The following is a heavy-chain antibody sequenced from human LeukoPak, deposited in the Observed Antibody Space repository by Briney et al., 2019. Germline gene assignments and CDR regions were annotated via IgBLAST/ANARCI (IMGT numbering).Heavy chain of an antibody. CDR2: ISGSGGST. V-gene: IGHV3-23*01. CDR1: GFTISSYA. Sequence: GGSLRRSCAASGFTISSYAMSWLRQAPGKGLEWVSAISGSGGSTYYADSVKGRFTISRDNSKNTLYLQMKSLRVEDTALYYCAKDVLFSLGVFDYWSQDTLVTVSS. D-gene: IGHD2-8*01. J-gene: IGHJ4*02. CDR3: AKDVLFSLGVFDY.